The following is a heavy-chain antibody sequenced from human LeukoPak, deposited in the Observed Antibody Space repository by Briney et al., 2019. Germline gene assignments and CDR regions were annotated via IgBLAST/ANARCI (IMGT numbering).Heavy chain of an antibody. V-gene: IGHV3-23*01. D-gene: IGHD4/OR15-4a*01. Sequence: PGGSLRLSCAASGFTFSSYAMSWVRQAPGKGLEWVSSISGSGGSTYHADSVKGRFTTSRDNSKNTLYLQMNSLRAEDTAVYYCAKAQWSYDAFDIWGQGTMVTVSS. CDR1: GFTFSSYA. CDR2: ISGSGGST. J-gene: IGHJ3*02. CDR3: AKAQWSYDAFDI.